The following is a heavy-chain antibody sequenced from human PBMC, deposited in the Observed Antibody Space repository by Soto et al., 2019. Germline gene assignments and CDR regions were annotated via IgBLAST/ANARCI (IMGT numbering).Heavy chain of an antibody. Sequence: GGSLRLSCAASGFTFSSYAMHWVRQAPGKGLEWVAVISYDGSNKYYADSVKGRFTISRDNSKNTLYLQMNSLRAEDTVVYYCATADTAMVKRRGMDVWGQGTTVTVSS. CDR3: ATADTAMVKRRGMDV. CDR2: ISYDGSNK. J-gene: IGHJ6*02. CDR1: GFTFSSYA. V-gene: IGHV3-30-3*01. D-gene: IGHD5-18*01.